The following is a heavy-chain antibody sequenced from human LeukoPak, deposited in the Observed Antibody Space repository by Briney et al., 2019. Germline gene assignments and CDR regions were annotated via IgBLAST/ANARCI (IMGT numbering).Heavy chain of an antibody. V-gene: IGHV3-43*02. J-gene: IGHJ6*02. CDR1: GFTFDDYA. Sequence: GGSLRLSCAASGFTFDDYAMHWVRQAPGKGLEWVSLISGDGRSTYYADSVKGRFTISRDNSKNSLYLQMNSLITQDTALYYCAKALYSASYLYYYYDYGMDVWGQGTTVTVSS. CDR3: AKALYSASYLYYYYDYGMDV. CDR2: ISGDGRST. D-gene: IGHD1-26*01.